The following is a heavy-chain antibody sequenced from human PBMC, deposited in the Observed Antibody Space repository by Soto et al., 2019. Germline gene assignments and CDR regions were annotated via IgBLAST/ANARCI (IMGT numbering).Heavy chain of an antibody. V-gene: IGHV4-31*03. CDR3: ARASPYYDSSGYYREPNWFDP. D-gene: IGHD3-22*01. CDR2: IYYSGST. CDR1: GGSISSGGYY. J-gene: IGHJ5*02. Sequence: QVQLQESGPGLVKPSQTLSLTCTVSGGSISSGGYYWSWIRQHPGKGLEWIGYIYYSGSTYYNPSLKRRVTISVDTSKNQFSLKLSSVTAADTAVYYCARASPYYDSSGYYREPNWFDPWGQGTLVTVSS.